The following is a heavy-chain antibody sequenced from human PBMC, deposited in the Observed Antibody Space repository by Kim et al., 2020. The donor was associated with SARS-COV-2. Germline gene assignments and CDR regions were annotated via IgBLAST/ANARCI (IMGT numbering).Heavy chain of an antibody. J-gene: IGHJ4*01. CDR1: GFTFSKAW. CDR3: TTYFYVPSFSCSDY. D-gene: IGHD3-10*02. Sequence: GGSLRLSCAASGFTFSKAWMSWVRQAPGKWLVLFCRINLKTDVGTTDSASPVNVSFTISLDDSRITLYLHIYSLKTVDTAVYYFTTYFYVPSFSCSDY. V-gene: IGHV3-15*01. CDR2: INLKTDVGTT.